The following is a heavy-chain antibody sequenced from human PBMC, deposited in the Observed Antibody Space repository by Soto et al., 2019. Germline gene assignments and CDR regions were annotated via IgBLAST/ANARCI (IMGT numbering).Heavy chain of an antibody. CDR3: ARSPNQWELRFFDY. Sequence: QVQLQESGPGLVKPSETLSLTCTVSGGSISSYYWSWIRQPAGKGLEWIGRIYTSGSTNYNPSLKSRVTMSVDTSKNQFSLKLSSVTAADTAVYYCARSPNQWELRFFDYWGQGTLVTVSS. J-gene: IGHJ4*02. D-gene: IGHD1-26*01. CDR1: GGSISSYY. V-gene: IGHV4-4*07. CDR2: IYTSGST.